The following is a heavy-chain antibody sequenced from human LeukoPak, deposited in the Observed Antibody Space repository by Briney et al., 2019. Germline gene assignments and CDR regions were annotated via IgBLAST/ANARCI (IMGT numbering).Heavy chain of an antibody. CDR2: ISSSSDYI. D-gene: IGHD6-19*01. V-gene: IGHV3-21*01. CDR1: GFNFIRYT. CDR3: ARDFRYSSGWYSH. J-gene: IGHJ4*02. Sequence: GGSLRLSCAASGFNFIRYTMNWVRQTPGKGLEWVSSISSSSDYIYYADSVKRRFTISRDDAGNSLYLQMNSLRAEDTAVYYCARDFRYSSGWYSHWGQGTPVTVSS.